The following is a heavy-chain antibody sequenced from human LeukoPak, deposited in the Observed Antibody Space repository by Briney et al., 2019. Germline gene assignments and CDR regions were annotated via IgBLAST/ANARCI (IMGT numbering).Heavy chain of an antibody. J-gene: IGHJ4*02. Sequence: GGTLRLSCATSGFTFSSYGMSWVRQAPGKGLEWVSAISGSGGSTYYADSVKGRFTISRDNSKNTLYLQMNSLRAEDTAVYYCAKKPQQPVRGAYFDYWGQGTLVTVSS. V-gene: IGHV3-23*01. D-gene: IGHD6-13*01. CDR1: GFTFSSYG. CDR3: AKKPQQPVRGAYFDY. CDR2: ISGSGGST.